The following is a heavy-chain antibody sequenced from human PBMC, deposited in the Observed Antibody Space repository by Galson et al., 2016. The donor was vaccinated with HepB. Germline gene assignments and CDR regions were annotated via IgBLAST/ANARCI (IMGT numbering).Heavy chain of an antibody. Sequence: TLSLTCDVSGASISNGGSYWTWIRQHPGKGLEWIASIYYTGSTFSNPSLESRLSISVDTSNNHFSLRLTSVTAADTAVYYCARGGGSGLFFDSWGLGTLVTVSS. D-gene: IGHD6-19*01. CDR3: ARGGGSGLFFDS. CDR1: GASISNGGSY. J-gene: IGHJ4*02. CDR2: IYYTGST. V-gene: IGHV4-31*11.